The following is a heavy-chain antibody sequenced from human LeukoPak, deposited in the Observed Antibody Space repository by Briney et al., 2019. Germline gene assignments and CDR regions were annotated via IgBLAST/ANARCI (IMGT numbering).Heavy chain of an antibody. D-gene: IGHD5-24*01. J-gene: IGHJ6*02. V-gene: IGHV1-46*01. CDR2: LNPSGGSS. CDR3: ASVYKHGMDV. Sequence: GSVKVSCKASGYAVTSYYMHWVRQAPGQGLEWMAKLNPSGGSSNYAQKFQGRATLTRATSTGTVYMELSSLRSEDTAVYYCASVYKHGMDVWGQGTTVIVSS. CDR1: GYAVTSYY.